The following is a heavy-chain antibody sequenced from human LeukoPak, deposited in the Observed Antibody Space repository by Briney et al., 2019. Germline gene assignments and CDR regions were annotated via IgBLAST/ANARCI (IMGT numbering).Heavy chain of an antibody. CDR3: ARDFSGNYEHDY. CDR2: IWYDGSNK. J-gene: IGHJ4*02. V-gene: IGHV3-33*01. D-gene: IGHD3-10*01. CDR1: GFTFSYYA. Sequence: PGGSLRLSCAASGFTFSYYAVHWVRQAPGKGLEWVAVIWYDGSNKYYADSVKGRFTISRDNSKNTVYLQMNSLRAEDTAVYYCARDFSGNYEHDYWGQGTLVTVSS.